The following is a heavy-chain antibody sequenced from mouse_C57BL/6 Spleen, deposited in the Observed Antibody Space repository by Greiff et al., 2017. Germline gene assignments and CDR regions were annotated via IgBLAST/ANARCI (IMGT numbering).Heavy chain of an antibody. J-gene: IGHJ2*01. CDR3: TRGDYDGYFDY. D-gene: IGHD2-4*01. Sequence: EVKLMESGGGLVQPGGSVKLSCAASGFTFSDAWMDWVRQSPEKGLEWVAEIRNKANNHATYYAESVKGRFTISRDDSKSSVYLQMSSLSAEGLGIYYCTRGDYDGYFDYWGQGTTLTVSS. V-gene: IGHV6-6*01. CDR1: GFTFSDAW. CDR2: IRNKANNHAT.